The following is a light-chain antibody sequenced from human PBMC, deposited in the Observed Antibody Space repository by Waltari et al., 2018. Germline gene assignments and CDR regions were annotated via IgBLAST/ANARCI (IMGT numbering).Light chain of an antibody. CDR3: SSYAGGVYV. CDR1: SRHVRSSNF. Sequence: QSAPTQPASVSGSPGQSLTVSCTASSRHVRSSNFVSWYQHHPGNAPKLRIYEVTKRPSGVSDRFSGSKSGNTASLTISGLQTDDEADYYCSSYAGGVYVFGTGTTVTVL. V-gene: IGLV2-23*02. CDR2: EVT. J-gene: IGLJ1*01.